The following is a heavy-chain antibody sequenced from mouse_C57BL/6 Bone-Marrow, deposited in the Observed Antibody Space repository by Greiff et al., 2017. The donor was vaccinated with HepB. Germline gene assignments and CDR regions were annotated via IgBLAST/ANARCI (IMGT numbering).Heavy chain of an antibody. Sequence: EVKLVESGEGLVKPGGSLKLSCAASGFTFSSYAMSWVRQTPEKRLEWVAYISSGGDYIYYADTVKGRFTISRDNARNTLYLQMSSLKSEDTAMYYCTRDLYDYFWFAYWGQGTLVTVSA. CDR1: GFTFSSYA. V-gene: IGHV5-9-1*02. CDR2: ISSGGDYI. D-gene: IGHD2-4*01. J-gene: IGHJ3*01. CDR3: TRDLYDYFWFAY.